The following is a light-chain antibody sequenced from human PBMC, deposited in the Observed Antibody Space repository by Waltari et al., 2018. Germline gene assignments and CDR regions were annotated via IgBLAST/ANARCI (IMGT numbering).Light chain of an antibody. J-gene: IGLJ3*02. CDR3: FSYRRSSTWV. CDR2: DVT. Sequence: QSALTQPASVAGSPGQSITISCTGTSSDVGGYDYVSWYQQQPGKAPKLLIYDVTKRPSGVSNRFSGSKSANTASLTISGRQAEDEADYYCFSYRRSSTWVFGEGTKLTVL. CDR1: SSDVGGYDY. V-gene: IGLV2-14*03.